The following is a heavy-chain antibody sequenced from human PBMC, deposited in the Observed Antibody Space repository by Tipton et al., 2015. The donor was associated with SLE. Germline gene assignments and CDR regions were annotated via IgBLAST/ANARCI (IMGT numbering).Heavy chain of an antibody. CDR3: ARRVGSGTYLDAFDI. CDR1: GGSISSYY. J-gene: IGHJ3*02. Sequence: LRLSCTVSGGSISSYYWSWIRQPPGKGLEWIGYIYTSGNTNYNPSLKSRVTISVDTSKNQFSLKLSSVTAADTAVYYCARRVGSGTYLDAFDIWGQGTMVTVSS. CDR2: IYTSGNT. D-gene: IGHD3-10*01. V-gene: IGHV4-4*08.